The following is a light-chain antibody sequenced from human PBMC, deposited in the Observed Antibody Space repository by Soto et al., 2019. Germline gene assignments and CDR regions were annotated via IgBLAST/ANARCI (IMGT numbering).Light chain of an antibody. CDR1: SSDVGSYTL. J-gene: IGLJ2*01. Sequence: QSALTQPASVSRSPGQSITISCTGTSSDVGSYTLVSWYQQHPGKAPKLMISEVTKRPSGVSDRFSGSKSDNTASLTISGLQAEDEADYYCCSYAGSSTVIFGGGTKLTVL. CDR2: EVT. CDR3: CSYAGSSTVI. V-gene: IGLV2-23*02.